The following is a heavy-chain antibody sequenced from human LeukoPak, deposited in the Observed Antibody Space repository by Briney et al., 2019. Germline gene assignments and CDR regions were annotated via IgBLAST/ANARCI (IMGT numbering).Heavy chain of an antibody. J-gene: IGHJ4*02. CDR2: TYKDGTT. CDR1: GFSVTTNY. V-gene: IGHV3-66*01. Sequence: GGSLRLSCAASGFSVTTNYMSWVRQVPGKGLECASVTYKDGTTYYADPVEGRFVVSRDSSENTLYLQMNSLRVDDTAVYYCVRYLANWGQGTLVTVSS. CDR3: VRYLAN.